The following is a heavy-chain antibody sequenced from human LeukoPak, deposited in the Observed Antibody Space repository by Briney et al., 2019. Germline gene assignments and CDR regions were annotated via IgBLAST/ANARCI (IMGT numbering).Heavy chain of an antibody. CDR1: GFTFRAYS. D-gene: IGHD3-10*01. CDR3: VRGDGWFGELLNFDN. CDR2: ISSSSSTI. V-gene: IGHV3-48*02. J-gene: IGHJ4*02. Sequence: PGGSLRLSCAASGFTFRAYSMNWVRQAPGKGPEWVSHISSSSSTIYYADSVKGRFTISRDNAKNSLYLQMNSLRDEDMAVYYCVRGDGWFGELLNFDNWGQGTLVTVSS.